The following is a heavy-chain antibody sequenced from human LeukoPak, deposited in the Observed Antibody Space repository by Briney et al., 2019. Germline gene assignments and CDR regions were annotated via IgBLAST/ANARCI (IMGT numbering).Heavy chain of an antibody. Sequence: PSETLSLTCAVSGGSLSSGGYSWSWLRQPPGKGLEWIGYIYHSGSTYYNPSLKSRVTISVDRSKNQFSLKLSSVTAADTAVYYCARGSPTYDFWSGYNNWFDPWGQGTLVTVSS. CDR2: IYHSGST. CDR1: GGSLSSGGYS. J-gene: IGHJ5*02. CDR3: ARGSPTYDFWSGYNNWFDP. V-gene: IGHV4-30-2*01. D-gene: IGHD3-3*01.